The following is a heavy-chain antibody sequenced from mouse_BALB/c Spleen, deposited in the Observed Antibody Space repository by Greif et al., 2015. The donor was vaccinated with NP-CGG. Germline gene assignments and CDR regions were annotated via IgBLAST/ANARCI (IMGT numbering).Heavy chain of an antibody. J-gene: IGHJ2*01. CDR3: ARDLSYYGSSYNYFDY. V-gene: IGHV1-7*01. D-gene: IGHD1-1*01. Sequence: QVHVKQSGAELAKPVASVKMSCKASGYTFTSYWMHWVKQRPGQGLEWIGYINPSTGYTEYNQKFKDKATLTADKSSSTAYMQLSSLTSEDSAVYYCARDLSYYGSSYNYFDYWGQGTTLTVSS. CDR2: INPSTGYT. CDR1: GYTFTSYW.